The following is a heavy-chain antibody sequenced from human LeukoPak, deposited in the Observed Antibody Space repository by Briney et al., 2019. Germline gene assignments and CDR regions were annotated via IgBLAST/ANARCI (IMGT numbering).Heavy chain of an antibody. Sequence: GESLKISCKASGYSFTSYWIGWVRQMPGKGLEWMGIIFPGDSDTRYSPSFQGQVTISADKSISTAYLQWSSLKASDTAMYYCARLGTDSYYYDSSGYYYFDYWGQGTLVTVSS. CDR1: GYSFTSYW. D-gene: IGHD3-22*01. CDR3: ARLGTDSYYYDSSGYYYFDY. V-gene: IGHV5-51*01. CDR2: IFPGDSDT. J-gene: IGHJ4*02.